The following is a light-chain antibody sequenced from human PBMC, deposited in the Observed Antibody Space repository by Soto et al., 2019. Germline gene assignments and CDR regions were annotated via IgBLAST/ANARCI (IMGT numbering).Light chain of an antibody. CDR3: HQYSNWPPWA. CDR2: GAS. J-gene: IGKJ1*01. CDR1: QYINTR. Sequence: EIVLTQSPATLSSFPGDRVTLSCRASQYINTRLAWYQHRPGQAPRLLIYGASTRATGIPARFSGSGSGTEFTLTIGSLQSEDFAVYYCHQYSNWPPWAFGQGTKVDIK. V-gene: IGKV3-15*01.